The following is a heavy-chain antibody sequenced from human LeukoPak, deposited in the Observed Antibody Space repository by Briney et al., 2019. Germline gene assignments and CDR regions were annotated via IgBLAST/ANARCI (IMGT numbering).Heavy chain of an antibody. CDR1: GFTFGVYY. J-gene: IGHJ4*02. D-gene: IGHD3-16*01. CDR3: AREHWAAPDH. Sequence: GGSLRLSCAASGFTFGVYYMTWIRQAPGRGLEPLSFISPTGDIIKYVYSVKGRFTISRDNAKSSAYLEMNSLRAEDTAVYYCAREHWAAPDHWGQGALVTVSP. V-gene: IGHV3-11*01. CDR2: ISPTGDII.